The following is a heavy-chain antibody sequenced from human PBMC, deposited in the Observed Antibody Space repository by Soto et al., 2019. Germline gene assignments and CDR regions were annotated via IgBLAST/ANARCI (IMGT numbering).Heavy chain of an antibody. V-gene: IGHV1-69*06. Sequence: SVKVSCKASGGTFSSYAISWVRQAPGQGLEWMGGIIPIFGTANYAQKFQGRVTITADKSTSTAYMELSSLRSEDTAVYYCARPTTVVTHNWFDPWGQGTLVTVSS. CDR3: ARPTTVVTHNWFDP. CDR1: GGTFSSYA. J-gene: IGHJ5*02. CDR2: IIPIFGTA. D-gene: IGHD4-17*01.